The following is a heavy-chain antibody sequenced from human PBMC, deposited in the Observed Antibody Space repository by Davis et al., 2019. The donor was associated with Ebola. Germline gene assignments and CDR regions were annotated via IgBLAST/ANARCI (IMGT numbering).Heavy chain of an antibody. Sequence: PSETLSLTCAVSGGSISSGGYSWSWIRQPPGKGLEWIGYIYHSGSTYYNPSLKSRVTISVDTSKNQFSLKLSSVTAADTAVYYCARKKPQPGIDYWGQGTLVTVSS. D-gene: IGHD1-26*01. CDR3: ARKKPQPGIDY. V-gene: IGHV4-30-2*01. CDR1: GGSISSGGYS. J-gene: IGHJ4*02. CDR2: IYHSGST.